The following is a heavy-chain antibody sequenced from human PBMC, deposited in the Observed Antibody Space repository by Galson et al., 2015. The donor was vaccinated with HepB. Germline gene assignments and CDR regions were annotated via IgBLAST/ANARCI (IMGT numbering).Heavy chain of an antibody. CDR2: INGRCTYI. J-gene: IGHJ1*01. CDR3: ARVVYFDNSGLQH. V-gene: IGHV3-21*01. D-gene: IGHD3-22*01. Sequence: SLRLSCAASGFTFSNYNMNWVRQAPGKGLEWVSSINGRCTYINYADSVKGRFTISRDNAKNSLYLQMDSLRAEDTAVYYCARVVYFDNSGLQHWGQGTLVTVSS. CDR1: GFTFSNYN.